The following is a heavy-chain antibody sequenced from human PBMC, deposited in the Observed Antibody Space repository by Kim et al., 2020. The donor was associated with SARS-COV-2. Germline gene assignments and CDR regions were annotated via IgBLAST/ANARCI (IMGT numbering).Heavy chain of an antibody. CDR1: GGSISSGGYY. CDR2: IYYSGST. Sequence: SETLSLTCTVSGGSISSGGYYWSWIRQHPGKGLEWIGYIYYSGSTYYNPSLKSRVTISVDTSKNQFSLKLSSVTAADTAVYYCASGQSGAFDIWGQGTMVTVSS. CDR3: ASGQSGAFDI. D-gene: IGHD3-3*01. J-gene: IGHJ3*02. V-gene: IGHV4-31*03.